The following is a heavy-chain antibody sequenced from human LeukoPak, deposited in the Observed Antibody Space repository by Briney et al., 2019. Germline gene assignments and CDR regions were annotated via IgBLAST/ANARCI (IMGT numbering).Heavy chain of an antibody. Sequence: SETLSLTCAVYGGSFSGYYWSWIRQPPGKGLEWIGYIYYSGSTNYNPSLKSRVTISVDTSKNQFSLKLSSVTAADTAVYYCARDRPSQQQLAYYWGQGTLVTVSS. CDR1: GGSFSGYY. CDR2: IYYSGST. D-gene: IGHD6-13*01. V-gene: IGHV4-59*01. CDR3: ARDRPSQQQLAYY. J-gene: IGHJ4*02.